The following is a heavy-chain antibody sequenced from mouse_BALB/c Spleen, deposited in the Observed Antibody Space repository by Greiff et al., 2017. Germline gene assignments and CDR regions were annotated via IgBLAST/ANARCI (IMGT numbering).Heavy chain of an antibody. CDR1: GYTFTSYW. V-gene: IGHV1-69*02. D-gene: IGHD2-10*02. CDR2: IYPSDSYT. J-gene: IGHJ3*01. Sequence: QVQLQQSGAELVRPGASVKLSCKASGYTFTSYWINWVKQRPGQGLEWIGNIYPSDSYTNYNQKFKDKATLTVDKSSSTAYMQLSSPTSEDSAVYYCTRSKYGNYIAYWGQGTLVTVSA. CDR3: TRSKYGNYIAY.